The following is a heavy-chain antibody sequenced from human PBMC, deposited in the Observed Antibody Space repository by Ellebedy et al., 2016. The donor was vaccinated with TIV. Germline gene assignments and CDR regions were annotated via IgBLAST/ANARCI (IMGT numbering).Heavy chain of an antibody. CDR2: ISYDGTKK. CDR3: AKAVGADSGYDLFVHY. CDR1: GFTFSSCG. V-gene: IGHV3-30*18. D-gene: IGHD5-12*01. Sequence: GGSLRLXCAASGFTFSSCGMHWVRQAPGKGLEWVAVISYDGTKKYYIDSVKGRFTISRDNSKNTLYLQMNSLRAEDTALYYCAKAVGADSGYDLFVHYWGQGSLVSVSS. J-gene: IGHJ4*02.